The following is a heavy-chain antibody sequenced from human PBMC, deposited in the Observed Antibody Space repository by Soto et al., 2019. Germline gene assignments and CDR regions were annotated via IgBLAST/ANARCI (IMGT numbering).Heavy chain of an antibody. J-gene: IGHJ3*02. CDR3: ARDVSGVARSDAFDI. V-gene: IGHV4-38-2*02. D-gene: IGHD6-19*01. Sequence: LSLTCAVSGYSISSGYYWGWIRQPPGKGLEWIGSIYHSGSTYYNPSLKSRVTISVDTSKNQFSLKLSSVTAADTAVYYCARDVSGVARSDAFDIWGQGTMVSVSS. CDR1: GYSISSGYY. CDR2: IYHSGST.